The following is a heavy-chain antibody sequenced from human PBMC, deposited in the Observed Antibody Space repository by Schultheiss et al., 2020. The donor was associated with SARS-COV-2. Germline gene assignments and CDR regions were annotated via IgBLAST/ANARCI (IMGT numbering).Heavy chain of an antibody. CDR2: ISSSSSYI. CDR1: GFTFSNYS. D-gene: IGHD3-3*01. V-gene: IGHV3-21*01. J-gene: IGHJ6*03. CDR3: ARERETYYGFWSGFYKGGYYYYYMDV. Sequence: GGSLRLSCAASGFTFSNYSMNWVRQAPGKGLEWVSSISSSSSYIYYAGSVKGRFTISRDNAKNSLYLQMNSLRAEDTAVYYCARERETYYGFWSGFYKGGYYYYYMDVWGKGTTVTVSS.